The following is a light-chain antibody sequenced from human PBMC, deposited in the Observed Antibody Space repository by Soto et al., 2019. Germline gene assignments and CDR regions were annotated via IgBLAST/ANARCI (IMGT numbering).Light chain of an antibody. CDR3: AAWDDSLNGNWV. V-gene: IGLV1-44*01. Sequence: QSVLTQPPSASGTPGQRVTIPCWGSSSNIGSNTVNWYQQLPRTAPKLLIYSNNQRPSGVPDRFSGSKSGTSASLAISGLQSEDEAEYYCAAWDDSLNGNWVFGGGTKLTVL. J-gene: IGLJ3*02. CDR2: SNN. CDR1: SSNIGSNT.